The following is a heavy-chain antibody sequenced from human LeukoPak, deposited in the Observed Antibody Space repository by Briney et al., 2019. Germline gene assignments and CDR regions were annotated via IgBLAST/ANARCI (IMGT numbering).Heavy chain of an antibody. CDR1: GFTFNTYS. CDR3: ARGHKGIHAAFDV. CDR2: IPFDGSIK. J-gene: IGHJ3*01. D-gene: IGHD3-10*01. V-gene: IGHV3-30-3*01. Sequence: GTSLRLSCAASGFTFNTYSMHWVRQAPGKGLEWVAVIPFDGSIKSYANSVKGRFSISRDNSKNTLYLQMSSLRAEDTAMYYCARGHKGIHAAFDVWGQGTMVIVS.